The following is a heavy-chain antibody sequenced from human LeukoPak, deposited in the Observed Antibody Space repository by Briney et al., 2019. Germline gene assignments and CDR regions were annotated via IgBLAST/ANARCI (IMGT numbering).Heavy chain of an antibody. Sequence: PSQTLSLTCAISGDRVSSNSAAWNWIRQSPSRGLEWLGRTYYRSKWYNDYAVSVKSRITINPDTSKNQFSLQLNSVTPEDTAVYYCAKSSVREYAFDIWGQGTMVTVSS. CDR3: AKSSVREYAFDI. CDR1: GDRVSSNSAA. CDR2: TYYRSKWYN. J-gene: IGHJ3*02. V-gene: IGHV6-1*01. D-gene: IGHD3-10*01.